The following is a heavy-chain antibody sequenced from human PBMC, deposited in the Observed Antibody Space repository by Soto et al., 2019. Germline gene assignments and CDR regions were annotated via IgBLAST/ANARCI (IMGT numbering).Heavy chain of an antibody. D-gene: IGHD6-19*01. V-gene: IGHV3-30*18. CDR1: GFTFSSYG. CDR3: AKYEYGIAVAGLDY. Sequence: QVQLVESGGGVVQPGRSLRLSCAASGFTFSSYGMHWVRQAPGKGLEWVAVISYDGSNKYYADSVKGRFTISRDNSKNTLYLQMNSLRAEDTAVYYCAKYEYGIAVAGLDYWGQGTLVTVSS. J-gene: IGHJ4*02. CDR2: ISYDGSNK.